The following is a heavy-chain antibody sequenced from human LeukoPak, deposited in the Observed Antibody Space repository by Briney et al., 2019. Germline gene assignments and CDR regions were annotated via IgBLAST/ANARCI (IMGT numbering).Heavy chain of an antibody. J-gene: IGHJ4*02. Sequence: GRSLRLSCAASGFTFDDYAMHWVRQAPGKGLEWVSGISWNSGSIGYADSVKGRFTISGDNAKNSLYLQMNSLRAEDTALYYCAKGGYDGGGWVDYWGQGTLVTASS. D-gene: IGHD5-12*01. V-gene: IGHV3-9*01. CDR3: AKGGYDGGGWVDY. CDR1: GFTFDDYA. CDR2: ISWNSGSI.